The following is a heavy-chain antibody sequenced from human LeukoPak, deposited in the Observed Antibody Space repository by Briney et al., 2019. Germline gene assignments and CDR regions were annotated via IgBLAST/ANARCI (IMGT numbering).Heavy chain of an antibody. Sequence: PGRSMSPSCSASGFSFSMYAIHCVRQDPGKGLDFVSAISSNGGKTVYADSVKGRIVISKDNFMNSVYLQMRSLRTEDTAFYYCVHSPRVVEFDPWGQGTLVTVSS. CDR2: ISSNGGKT. J-gene: IGHJ5*02. V-gene: IGHV3-64D*06. CDR1: GFSFSMYA. CDR3: VHSPRVVEFDP. D-gene: IGHD2-15*01.